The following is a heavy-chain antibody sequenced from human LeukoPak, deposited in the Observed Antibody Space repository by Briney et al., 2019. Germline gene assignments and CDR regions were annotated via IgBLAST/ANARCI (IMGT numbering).Heavy chain of an antibody. Sequence: GGSLRLSCAASGFTFSSYWMTWVRQAPGKGLEWVANIKQDGGEKYYVGSVKGRFTISRDNAKNSLYLQMNSLRVEDTAVYYCERGVGGEVGLWGQGTLVTVSS. CDR2: IKQDGGEK. CDR3: ERGVGGEVGL. CDR1: GFTFSSYW. D-gene: IGHD4-17*01. V-gene: IGHV3-7*01. J-gene: IGHJ4*02.